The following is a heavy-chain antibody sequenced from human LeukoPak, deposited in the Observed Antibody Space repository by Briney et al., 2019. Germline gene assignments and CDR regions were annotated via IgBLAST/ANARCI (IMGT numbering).Heavy chain of an antibody. Sequence: PSETLSPTCAVYGGSFSGYYWSWIRQPPGKGLEWIGEINHSGSTNYNPSLKSRVTISVDTSKNQFSLKLSSVTAADTAVYYCARVLPFLEWLPPPDVWGKGTTVTVSS. CDR3: ARVLPFLEWLPPPDV. J-gene: IGHJ6*04. D-gene: IGHD3-3*01. CDR1: GGSFSGYY. CDR2: INHSGST. V-gene: IGHV4-34*01.